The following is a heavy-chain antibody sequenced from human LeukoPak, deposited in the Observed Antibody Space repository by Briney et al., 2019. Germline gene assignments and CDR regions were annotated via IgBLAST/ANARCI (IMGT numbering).Heavy chain of an antibody. Sequence: SVKVSCKASGGAFSSYAISWVRQAPGQGLEWMGGIIPIFGTANYAQKFQGRVTITADESTSTAYMELSSLRSEDTAVYYCARDQQAEVAGMDVWGKGTTVTVSS. CDR3: ARDQQAEVAGMDV. J-gene: IGHJ6*03. D-gene: IGHD6-19*01. CDR1: GGAFSSYA. CDR2: IIPIFGTA. V-gene: IGHV1-69*13.